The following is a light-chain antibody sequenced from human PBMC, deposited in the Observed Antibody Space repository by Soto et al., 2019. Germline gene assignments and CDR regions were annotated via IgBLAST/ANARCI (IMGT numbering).Light chain of an antibody. J-gene: IGKJ5*01. V-gene: IGKV1-39*01. CDR3: QQTYSTPIT. CDR2: ASS. Sequence: DVQMTQSPSSLSASVGDRVTITCRASQTISSYLHWYQQRPGKAPNLLIYASSSLQSGVPPRFSGSGSGTDFTLTISSLQPEDFATYYCQQTYSTPITFGQGTRLEIK. CDR1: QTISSY.